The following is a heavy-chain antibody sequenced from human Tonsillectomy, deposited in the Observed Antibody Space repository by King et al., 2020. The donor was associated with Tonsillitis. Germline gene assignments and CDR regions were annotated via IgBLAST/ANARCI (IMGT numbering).Heavy chain of an antibody. J-gene: IGHJ6*02. CDR1: GFTFSNAW. Sequence: VQLVESGGGLVNPGGSLRLSCAASGFTFSNAWMSWVRQAPGKGLEWVGRIKSKTDGGTTDYAAPVKGRFTISRDDSKNTLYLQMNSLKTEDTAVYYCTTDKLLVRGVIITDYYYYYGMDVWGQGTTVTVSS. CDR2: IKSKTDGGTT. CDR3: TTDKLLVRGVIITDYYYYYGMDV. D-gene: IGHD3-10*01. V-gene: IGHV3-15*01.